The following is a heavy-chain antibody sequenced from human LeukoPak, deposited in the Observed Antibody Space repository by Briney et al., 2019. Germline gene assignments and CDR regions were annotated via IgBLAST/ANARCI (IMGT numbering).Heavy chain of an antibody. V-gene: IGHV4-59*08. CDR1: GGSISSYY. J-gene: IGHJ4*02. CDR2: IYYSGST. CDR3: AVNYYGSGSPFDY. D-gene: IGHD3-10*01. Sequence: SETLSLTCTVSGGSISSYYWSWIRQPPRKGLEWIGYIYYSGSTNYNPSLKSRVTISVDTSKNQFSLKLSSVTAADTAVYYCAVNYYGSGSPFDYWGQGTLVTVSS.